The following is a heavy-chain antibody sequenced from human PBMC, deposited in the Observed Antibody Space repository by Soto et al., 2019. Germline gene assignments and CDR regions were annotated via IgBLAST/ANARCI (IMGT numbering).Heavy chain of an antibody. Sequence: SETLSLTCSVSGDSISTVDYFWAWIRQPPGQALEYIGYIYKSATTYYNPSFDSRVAISLDTSKSQFSLNVTSVTAADTAVYFCARGRYCLTGRCFPNWFDSWGQGTLVTVSS. J-gene: IGHJ5*01. D-gene: IGHD2-15*01. CDR3: ARGRYCLTGRCFPNWFDS. V-gene: IGHV4-30-4*01. CDR1: GDSISTVDYF. CDR2: IYKSATT.